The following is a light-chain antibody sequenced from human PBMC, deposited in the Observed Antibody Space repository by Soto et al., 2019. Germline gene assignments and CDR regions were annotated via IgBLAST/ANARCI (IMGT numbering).Light chain of an antibody. Sequence: QSVLTQPPSASGTPGQRVSMSCSGRSSNIGINTVNWYQQLPGTAPKRLIYSNDQRPSGVPARFSGYKSGTSASLAISGLQSEDEADYYCAAWDDSLFGWVFGGGTKVTVL. CDR1: SSNIGINT. J-gene: IGLJ3*02. CDR2: SND. V-gene: IGLV1-44*01. CDR3: AAWDDSLFGWV.